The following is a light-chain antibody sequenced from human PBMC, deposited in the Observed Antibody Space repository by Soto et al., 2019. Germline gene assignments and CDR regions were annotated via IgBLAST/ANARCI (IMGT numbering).Light chain of an antibody. Sequence: EIVLTQSPATLSSFPGDRVTLSCRASQYINTRLAWYQHRPGQAPRLLIYDASSRATGIPDRFSASGSGTDFTLTISRLEPEDFAVYFCQQYSYSPMTFGQGTKVDIK. J-gene: IGKJ1*01. V-gene: IGKV3-20*01. CDR3: QQYSYSPMT. CDR2: DAS. CDR1: QYINTR.